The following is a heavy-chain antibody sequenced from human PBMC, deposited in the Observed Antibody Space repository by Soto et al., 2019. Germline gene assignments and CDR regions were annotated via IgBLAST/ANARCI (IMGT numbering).Heavy chain of an antibody. CDR3: ARDRIVVVPAATPRKYYYYGMDV. D-gene: IGHD2-2*01. CDR1: GVSISSYY. J-gene: IGHJ6*02. V-gene: IGHV4-59*01. Sequence: SETLSLTCTVSGVSISSYYWSWIRQPPGKGLEWIGYIYYSGSTNYNPSLKSRVTISVDTSKNQFSLKLSSVTAADTAVYYCARDRIVVVPAATPRKYYYYGMDVWGQGTTVTVSS. CDR2: IYYSGST.